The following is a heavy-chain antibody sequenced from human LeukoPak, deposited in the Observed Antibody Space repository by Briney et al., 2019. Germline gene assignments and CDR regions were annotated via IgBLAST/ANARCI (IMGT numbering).Heavy chain of an antibody. CDR1: GFTFSSYD. Sequence: GGSLRLSCAASGFTFSSYDMHWVRQAPGKGLEWVSYISSSGSTIYYADSVKGRFTISRDNAKNSLYLRMNSLSAEDTAVYYCAVATIKDYFDYWGQGTLVTVSS. CDR3: AVATIKDYFDY. CDR2: ISSSGSTI. V-gene: IGHV3-48*03. J-gene: IGHJ4*02. D-gene: IGHD5-24*01.